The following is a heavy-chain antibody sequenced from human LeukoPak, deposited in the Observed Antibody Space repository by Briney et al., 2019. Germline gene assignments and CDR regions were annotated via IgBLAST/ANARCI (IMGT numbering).Heavy chain of an antibody. CDR1: GGTFSSYA. V-gene: IGHV1-69*13. Sequence: SVKVSCKASGGTFSSYAISWVRQAPGQGLEWMGGIIPIFGTANYAQKFQGRVTITADESTSTAYMELSSLRSEDTAVYYCARGGITMIVVVGVGAFDIWGQGTMVTVSS. CDR3: ARGGITMIVVVGVGAFDI. D-gene: IGHD3-22*01. CDR2: IIPIFGTA. J-gene: IGHJ3*02.